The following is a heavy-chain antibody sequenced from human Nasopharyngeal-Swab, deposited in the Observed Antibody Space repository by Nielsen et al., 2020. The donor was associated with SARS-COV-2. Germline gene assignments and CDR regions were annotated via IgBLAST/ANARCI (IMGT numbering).Heavy chain of an antibody. CDR2: IYPGDSDT. CDR1: GYSFTSYW. Sequence: GESLKISCKGSGYSFTSYWIGWVRQMPGKGLEWMGIIYPGDSDTRYSPSFQGQVTISADKSISTAYLQWSSLKASDTAMYYCARSPPHYYYGMDVWGQGTTVTVSS. J-gene: IGHJ6*02. CDR3: ARSPPHYYYGMDV. V-gene: IGHV5-51*01.